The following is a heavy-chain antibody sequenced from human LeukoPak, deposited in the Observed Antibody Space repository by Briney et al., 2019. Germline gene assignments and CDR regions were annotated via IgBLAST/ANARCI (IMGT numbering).Heavy chain of an antibody. CDR2: IYYSGST. J-gene: IGHJ4*02. CDR1: GGSISSSSYY. D-gene: IGHD3-10*01. Sequence: SETLSLTCTVSGGSISSSSYYWGWIRQPPGKGLEWIGSIYYSGSTYYNPSLKSRVTISVDTSKNQFSLKLSSVTAADTAVYYCARAPITMVRYYFDYWGQGTLVTVSS. V-gene: IGHV4-39*07. CDR3: ARAPITMVRYYFDY.